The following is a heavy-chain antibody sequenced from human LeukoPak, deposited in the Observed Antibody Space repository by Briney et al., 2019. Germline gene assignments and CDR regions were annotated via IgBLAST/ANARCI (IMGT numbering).Heavy chain of an antibody. CDR2: INHSGST. J-gene: IGHJ6*03. CDR1: GGSFSDYH. CDR3: ARGDGIVVVPAAIQNYYYYMDV. V-gene: IGHV4-34*01. Sequence: SETLSLTCAVYGGSFSDYHWSWIRQPPGKGLEWIGEINHSGSTNYNPSLKSRVTISVDTSKNQFSLKLSSVTAADTAVYYCARGDGIVVVPAAIQNYYYYMDVWGKGTTVTVSS. D-gene: IGHD2-2*02.